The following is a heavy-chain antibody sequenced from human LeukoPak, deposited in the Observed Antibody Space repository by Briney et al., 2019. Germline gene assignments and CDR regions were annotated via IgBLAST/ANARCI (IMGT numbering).Heavy chain of an antibody. CDR2: IKQDGSEK. CDR1: GFTFSSYW. CDR3: ARERVGELYYYMDV. Sequence: GGSLRLSCAASGFTFSSYWMSWVRQAPGKGLEWVDNIKQDGSEKYYVDSVKGRFTISRDNAKNSLYLQMNSLRAEDTAVYYCARERVGELYYYMDVWGKGTTVTVSS. J-gene: IGHJ6*03. D-gene: IGHD1-26*01. V-gene: IGHV3-7*01.